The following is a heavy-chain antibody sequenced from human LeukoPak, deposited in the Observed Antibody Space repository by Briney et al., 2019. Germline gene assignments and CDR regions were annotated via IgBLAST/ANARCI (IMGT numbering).Heavy chain of an antibody. CDR2: IYPGDSDT. CDR1: GYSFTSYW. D-gene: IGHD1-26*01. V-gene: IGHV5-51*01. J-gene: IGHJ4*02. CDR3: ARPSGGRWEPQLVDY. Sequence: KRGESLKISCKGSGYSFTSYWIGWVRQMPGKGLEWMGIIYPGDSDTRYSPSFQGQVTISADKSISTAYLQWSSLKASDTAMYYCARPSGGRWEPQLVDYWGQGTLVTVSS.